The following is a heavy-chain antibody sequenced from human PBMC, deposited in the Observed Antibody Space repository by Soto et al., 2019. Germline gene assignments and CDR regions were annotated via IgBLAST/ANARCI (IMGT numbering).Heavy chain of an antibody. D-gene: IGHD2-15*01. J-gene: IGHJ4*02. Sequence: ETLSLTCTVSGDSTSSYYWSWIRQPPGGGLEWIGYIYYSGSTKYNPSLKSRLTISLGTSKNQFSLKLSSVTAADTAVYYCAGQSAVVAATAFGFFEYWGQGTLVTVSS. CDR2: IYYSGST. V-gene: IGHV4-59*08. CDR1: GDSTSSYY. CDR3: AGQSAVVAATAFGFFEY.